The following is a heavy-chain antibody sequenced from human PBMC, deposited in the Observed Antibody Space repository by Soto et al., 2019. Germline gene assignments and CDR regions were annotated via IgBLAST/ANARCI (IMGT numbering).Heavy chain of an antibody. CDR1: GFTFSTYT. J-gene: IGHJ4*02. Sequence: GQLVESGGGLVKPGGSRRLSCGGSGFTFSTYTLNWVRQAPGKGLEWVSYITSDGGVTYYADSVKGRFSVSRDNDKKSLFLQMNSLRDEDTAVYYCARLPKGSTVTSWGQGTLVTVSS. CDR3: ARLPKGSTVTS. CDR2: ITSDGGVT. V-gene: IGHV3-21*05. D-gene: IGHD4-17*01.